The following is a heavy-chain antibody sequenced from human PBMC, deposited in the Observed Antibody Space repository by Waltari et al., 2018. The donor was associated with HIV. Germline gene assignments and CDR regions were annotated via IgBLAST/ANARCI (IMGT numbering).Heavy chain of an antibody. D-gene: IGHD3-10*02. V-gene: IGHV4-39*01. J-gene: IGHJ5*01. CDR2: IYYSGST. CDR1: GGSISSSSYY. Sequence: QLQLQESGPGLVKPSETLSLTCAVAGGSISSSSYYWGWIRQPPGKGLEWIGSIYYSGSTYYNPSLTSRITISVDTSKNQFSLKLSSVTAADTAVYYCARHVRSSIWFDYWGQGTLVTVSS. CDR3: ARHVRSSIWFDY.